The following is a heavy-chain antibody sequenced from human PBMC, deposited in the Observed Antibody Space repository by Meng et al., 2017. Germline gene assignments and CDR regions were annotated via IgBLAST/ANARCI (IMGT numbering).Heavy chain of an antibody. CDR1: GGSFSGYY. Sequence: GSLRLSCAVYGGSFSGYYWNWIRQPPGEGLVWIGEINHSGSTNYNPSLKSRVTISVDTSKNQFSLKLSSVAAADAAVYYCAGGSMVRGVIPLYWGQGTLVTVSS. CDR2: INHSGST. CDR3: AGGSMVRGVIPLY. V-gene: IGHV4-34*01. J-gene: IGHJ4*02. D-gene: IGHD3-10*01.